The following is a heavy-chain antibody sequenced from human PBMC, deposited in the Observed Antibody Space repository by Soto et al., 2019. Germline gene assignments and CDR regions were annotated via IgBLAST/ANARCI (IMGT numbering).Heavy chain of an antibody. CDR3: ARAHRGRTNGVCYGFGGYYDR. CDR1: GGSISSGGYY. Sequence: PSETLSLTCTVSGGSISSGGYYWSWIRQHPGKGLEWIGYIYYSGSTYYNPSLKSRVTISVDTSKNQFSLKLSSATAADTAVYYCARAHRGRTNGVCYGFGGYYDRWGQGTLVTVSS. V-gene: IGHV4-31*03. D-gene: IGHD2-8*01. J-gene: IGHJ4*02. CDR2: IYYSGST.